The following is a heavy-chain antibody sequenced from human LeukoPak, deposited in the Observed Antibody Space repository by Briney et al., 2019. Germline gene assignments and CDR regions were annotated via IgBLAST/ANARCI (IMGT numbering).Heavy chain of an antibody. CDR3: AREVGDYVGVFDY. CDR1: GDSVSTDTAA. J-gene: IGHJ4*02. Sequence: SQTLSLTCAISGDSVSTDTAAWNWIRQSPSRGLEWLGRTYYRSKWYNDYAVSVKSRITINPDTSKNQFSLQLNSVTAADTAVYYCAREVGDYVGVFDYWGQGTLVTVSS. CDR2: TYYRSKWYN. D-gene: IGHD4-17*01. V-gene: IGHV6-1*01.